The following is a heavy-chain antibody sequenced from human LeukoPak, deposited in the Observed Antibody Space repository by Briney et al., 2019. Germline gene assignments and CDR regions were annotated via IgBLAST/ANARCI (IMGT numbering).Heavy chain of an antibody. CDR2: ISGSGGST. D-gene: IGHD6-13*01. CDR1: GFTFSSYA. Sequence: GGSLRLSCAASGFTFSSYAMSWVRQAPGKGLEWVSAISGSGGSTHYADSVKGRFTISRDNSKNTLYLQMNSLRAEDTAVYYCAARRGYSSSWPFDYWGQGTLVTVSS. V-gene: IGHV3-23*01. J-gene: IGHJ4*02. CDR3: AARRGYSSSWPFDY.